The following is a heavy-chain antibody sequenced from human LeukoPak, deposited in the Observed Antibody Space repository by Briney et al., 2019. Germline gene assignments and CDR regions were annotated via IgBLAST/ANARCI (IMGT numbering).Heavy chain of an antibody. CDR1: AAFISSFY. CDR3: AAGGWYLDR. V-gene: IGHV4-59*01. D-gene: IGHD6-19*01. Sequence: SETLSLTCTVYAAFISSFYWGWVRQPPGEGLEWIGYNHYSVSSNYNPPLKSRVTISVDTSKNQVSLKLSSVTAADTAVYYCAAGGWYLDRWGQGTPVTVSS. J-gene: IGHJ4*02. CDR2: NHYSVSS.